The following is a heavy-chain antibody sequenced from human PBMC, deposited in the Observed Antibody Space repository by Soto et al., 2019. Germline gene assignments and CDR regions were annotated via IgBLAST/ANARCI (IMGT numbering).Heavy chain of an antibody. D-gene: IGHD2-15*01. Sequence: GGSLRLSCAASGFTFSSYAMSWVRQAPGKGLEWVSAISGSGGSTYYADSVKGRFTISRDNSKNTLYLQMNSLRAEDTAVYYCAKVGYCSGGSCTSDAFDIWGQGTMVTVSS. CDR1: GFTFSSYA. V-gene: IGHV3-23*01. J-gene: IGHJ3*02. CDR3: AKVGYCSGGSCTSDAFDI. CDR2: ISGSGGST.